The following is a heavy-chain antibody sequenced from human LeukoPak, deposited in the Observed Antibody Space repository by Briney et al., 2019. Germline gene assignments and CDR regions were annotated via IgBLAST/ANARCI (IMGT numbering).Heavy chain of an antibody. CDR2: IYYSGRT. J-gene: IGHJ3*02. CDR3: ATPYSGGYHGLDI. V-gene: IGHV4-39*01. CDR1: GGSISSSTYY. D-gene: IGHD1-26*01. Sequence: SETLSLTCTVSGGSISSSTYYWGWIRQPPGKGLGWLGSIYYSGRTYYNPSLKSRVTISVDTSKKQFSLKLNSVTAADTAVYYCATPYSGGYHGLDIWGQGTMVTVSS.